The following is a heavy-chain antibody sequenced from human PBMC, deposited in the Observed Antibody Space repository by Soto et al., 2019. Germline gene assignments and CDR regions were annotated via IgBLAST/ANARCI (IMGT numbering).Heavy chain of an antibody. J-gene: IGHJ4*02. CDR3: ARRADSSGWYGRVDY. D-gene: IGHD6-19*01. CDR1: GYSFTSYW. V-gene: IGHV5-51*01. CDR2: IYPGDSDT. Sequence: GESLKISCKGSGYSFTSYWIGWVRQMPGKGLEWMGIIYPGDSDTRYSPSFQGQVTISADKSISTAYLQWSSLKASDTAMYYCARRADSSGWYGRVDYWGQGXLVTVYS.